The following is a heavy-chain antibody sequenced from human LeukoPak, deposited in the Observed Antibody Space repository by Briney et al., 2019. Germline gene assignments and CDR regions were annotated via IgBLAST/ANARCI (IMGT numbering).Heavy chain of an antibody. CDR3: ARADYYYDSSGYYYYYMDV. CDR1: GDSVSSNSAA. V-gene: IGHV6-1*01. J-gene: IGHJ6*03. CDR2: TYYRSKWYN. Sequence: SQTLSLTCAISGDSVSSNSAAWNWLRQSPSRGLEWLGRTYYRSKWYNDYAVSVKSRITINPDTSKNQFSLQLNSVTPEDTAVYYCARADYYYDSSGYYYYYMDVWGKGTTVTVSS. D-gene: IGHD3-22*01.